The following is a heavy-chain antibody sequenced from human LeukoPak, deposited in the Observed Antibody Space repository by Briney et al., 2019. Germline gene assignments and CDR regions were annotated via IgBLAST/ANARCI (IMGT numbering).Heavy chain of an antibody. D-gene: IGHD3-3*01. CDR3: ATLRVTYYDFWSGYYTFDY. J-gene: IGHJ4*02. CDR2: FDPEDGET. Sequence: ASVKVSCKVSGYTLTELSMHWVRQAPGKGLEWMGGFDPEDGETIYAQKFQGRVTMTEDTSTDTAYMELSSLRSEDTAVYYCATLRVTYYDFWSGYYTFDYWGQGTLVTVSS. CDR1: GYTLTELS. V-gene: IGHV1-24*01.